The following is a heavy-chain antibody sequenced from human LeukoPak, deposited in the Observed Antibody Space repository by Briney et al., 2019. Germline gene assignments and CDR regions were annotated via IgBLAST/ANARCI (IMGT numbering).Heavy chain of an antibody. CDR1: GFTVSSNY. Sequence: GGSLRLSCAASGFTVSSNYMSWVRQAPGKGLEWVSVIYSGGSTYYADSVKGRFTISRDNAKNSPYLQMNSLRAEDTAVYYCARDRRVPSGLDYWGQGTLVTVSS. J-gene: IGHJ4*02. CDR2: IYSGGST. CDR3: ARDRRVPSGLDY. V-gene: IGHV3-66*01. D-gene: IGHD3-10*01.